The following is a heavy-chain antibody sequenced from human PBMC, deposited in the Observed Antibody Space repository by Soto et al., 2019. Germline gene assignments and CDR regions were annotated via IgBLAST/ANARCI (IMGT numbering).Heavy chain of an antibody. J-gene: IGHJ1*01. D-gene: IGHD3-22*01. CDR2: IHSSGSI. CDR3: ARDLDGLHDDTSGPFPRPG. CDR1: GGSISSDDYY. V-gene: IGHV4-30-4*01. Sequence: SETLSLTCTVSGGSISSDDYYWSWIRQAPGGGLEWIGYIHSSGSIYYNPSLKSRATMSIDTAGNQFSLKVSSVTVADTAVYYCARDLDGLHDDTSGPFPRPGWGQGTLVTVSS.